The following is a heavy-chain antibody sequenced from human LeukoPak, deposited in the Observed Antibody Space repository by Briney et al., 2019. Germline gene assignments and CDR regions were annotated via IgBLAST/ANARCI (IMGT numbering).Heavy chain of an antibody. J-gene: IGHJ2*01. Sequence: SETLSLTCTVSGGSISSYYWSWIRQPPGKGLEWIGYYHYSGSTNYNPSLKSRVTISVDTSKNQFSLKLSSVTAADTAVYYCARGYYDSSGWEWYFDLWGRGTLVTVSS. CDR1: GGSISSYY. D-gene: IGHD3-22*01. CDR2: YHYSGST. V-gene: IGHV4-59*01. CDR3: ARGYYDSSGWEWYFDL.